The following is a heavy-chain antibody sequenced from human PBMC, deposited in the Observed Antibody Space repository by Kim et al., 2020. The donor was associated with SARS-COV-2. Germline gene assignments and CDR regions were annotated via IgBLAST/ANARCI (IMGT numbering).Heavy chain of an antibody. D-gene: IGHD3-10*01. J-gene: IGHJ6*03. CDR3: ARHYPGAPRYMDG. CDR1: GGSISSSGYY. CDR2: VSYVGSS. Sequence: SETLSLTCTVSGGSISSSGYYWGWIRQPPGKGLEWIGSVSYVGSSFYNSSLKSRVTISVDTSKNQFSLKLSSVTAADTAMYYCARHYPGAPRYMDGWGKG. V-gene: IGHV4-39*01.